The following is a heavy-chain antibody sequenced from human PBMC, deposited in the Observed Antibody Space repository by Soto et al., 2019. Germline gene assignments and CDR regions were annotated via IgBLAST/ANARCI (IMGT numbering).Heavy chain of an antibody. Sequence: EVQLVESGGGLVQPGGSLRLSCAASGFTVSSNYMSWVRQAPGQGLEWVSVIYSGGSAYYADSVKGRFTISRDNSKNTLYLQMNSLRAEDTAVYYCARHGYSYGGGYFDYWGQGNLVTVSS. CDR2: IYSGGSA. CDR3: ARHGYSYGGGYFDY. J-gene: IGHJ4*02. V-gene: IGHV3-66*04. D-gene: IGHD5-18*01. CDR1: GFTVSSNY.